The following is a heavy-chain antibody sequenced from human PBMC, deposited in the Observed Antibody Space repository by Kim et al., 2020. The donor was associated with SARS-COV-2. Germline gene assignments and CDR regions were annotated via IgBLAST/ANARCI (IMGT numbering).Heavy chain of an antibody. CDR3: ARAEGRITMIVVVIGGDAFDI. J-gene: IGHJ3*02. CDR1: GYTFTSYA. V-gene: IGHV1-3*01. CDR2: INAGNGNT. D-gene: IGHD3-22*01. Sequence: ASVKVSCKASGYTFTSYAMYWVRQAPGQRLEWMGWINAGNGNTKYSQKFQGRVTITRDTSASTAYMELSSLRSEDTAVYYCARAEGRITMIVVVIGGDAFDIWGQGTMVTVSS.